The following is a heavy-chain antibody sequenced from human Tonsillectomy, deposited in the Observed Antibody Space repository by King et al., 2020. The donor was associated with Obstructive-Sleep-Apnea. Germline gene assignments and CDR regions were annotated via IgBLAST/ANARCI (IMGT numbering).Heavy chain of an antibody. J-gene: IGHJ3*02. CDR1: GFTFGDYA. D-gene: IGHD3-22*01. Sequence: VQLVESGGGLVQPGRSLRLSCTASGFTFGDYAMSWFRQAPGKGLEWVSFIRSKTYGGTTEYAASVKGRFTISRDDSKSIAYLQLNSLKTEDTAVYYCTRCLVVTTKGAFDIWGQGTMVTVSS. CDR2: IRSKTYGGTT. V-gene: IGHV3-49*03. CDR3: TRCLVVTTKGAFDI.